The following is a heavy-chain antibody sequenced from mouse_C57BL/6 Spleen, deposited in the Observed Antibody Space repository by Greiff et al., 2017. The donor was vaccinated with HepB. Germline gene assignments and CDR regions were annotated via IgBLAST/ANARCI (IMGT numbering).Heavy chain of an antibody. CDR2: IDPSDSYT. V-gene: IGHV1-69*01. J-gene: IGHJ2*01. D-gene: IGHD3-3*01. CDR3: ARGGAGVDY. CDR1: GYTFTSYW. Sequence: QVQLQQPGAKLVMPGASVKLSCKASGYTFTSYWMHWVKQRPGQGLEWIGEIDPSDSYTNYNQKFKGKSTLTVDKSSSTAYMQLSSLTSEDSAVYYCARGGAGVDYWGQGTTLTVSS.